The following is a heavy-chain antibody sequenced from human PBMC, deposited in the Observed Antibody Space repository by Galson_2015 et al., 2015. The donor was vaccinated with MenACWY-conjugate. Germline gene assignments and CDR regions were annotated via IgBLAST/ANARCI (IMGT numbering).Heavy chain of an antibody. Sequence: SVKVSCKASGYTFTSYAMNWVRQAPGQGLEWLGCINTNTENPTYAQGFTGRFVFSLDTSVSTAYLQISSLKAEDTAVYNCVRDPKQIATTVPMGRFDYWVQGTLVTVSS. CDR2: INTNTENP. V-gene: IGHV7-4-1*02. CDR3: VRDPKQIATTVPMGRFDY. D-gene: IGHD4-17*01. J-gene: IGHJ4*02. CDR1: GYTFTSYA.